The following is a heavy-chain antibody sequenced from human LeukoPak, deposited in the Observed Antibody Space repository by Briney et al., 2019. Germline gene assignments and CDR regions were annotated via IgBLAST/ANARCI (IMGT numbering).Heavy chain of an antibody. CDR1: GFTFSSYE. Sequence: GGSLRLSCAASGFTFSSYEMNWVRQAPGKGLEWVSYISSSGSTIYYADSVKGRFTISRDNSKNTLYLQMNSLRAEDTAVYYCAKDRPDDYWGQGTLVTVSS. J-gene: IGHJ4*02. D-gene: IGHD1-14*01. CDR2: ISSSGSTI. V-gene: IGHV3-48*03. CDR3: AKDRPDDY.